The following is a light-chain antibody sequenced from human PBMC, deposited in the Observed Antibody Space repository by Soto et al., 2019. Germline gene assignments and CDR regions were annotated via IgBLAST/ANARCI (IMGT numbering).Light chain of an antibody. V-gene: IGLV1-40*01. CDR2: GNS. CDR1: SSNIGARYD. J-gene: IGLJ1*01. CDR3: SSYTITTALV. Sequence: QSVLTQPPSVSGAPGQRVTISCTGSSSNIGARYDVHWYQHLPGTAPKLLIYGNSNRPSGVPDRFSGSKSGTSASLAITGLQAEDEADYYCSSYTITTALVFGSGTKVTVL.